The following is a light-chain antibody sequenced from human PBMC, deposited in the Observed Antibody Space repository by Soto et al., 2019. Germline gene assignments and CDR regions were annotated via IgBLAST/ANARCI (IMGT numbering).Light chain of an antibody. CDR3: VLYMGNGIWV. CDR1: YGSVSSNYF. Sequence: QAVVTQEPSFSVSLGTTVTLTCGLNYGSVSSNYFATWYQQTPGQPPRTLIYNTNTRSSGVPDRFSGSILGNKAALTITGAQADDESDYYCVLYMGNGIWVFGGGTQLPVL. CDR2: NTN. V-gene: IGLV8-61*01. J-gene: IGLJ3*02.